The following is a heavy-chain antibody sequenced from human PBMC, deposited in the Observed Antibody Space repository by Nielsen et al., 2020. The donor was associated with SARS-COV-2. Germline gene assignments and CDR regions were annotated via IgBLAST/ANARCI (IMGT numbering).Heavy chain of an antibody. V-gene: IGHV1-18*04. D-gene: IGHD3-9*01. CDR1: GYTFTSYG. CDR3: ARGQIGYDILTGHHDGYYYYYYGMDV. CDR2: ISAYNGNT. J-gene: IGHJ6*02. Sequence: ASVKVSCKASGYTFTSYGISWVRQAPGLGLEWMGWISAYNGNTNYAQKLQGRVTMTTDTSTSTAYMELRSLRSDDTAVYYCARGQIGYDILTGHHDGYYYYYYGMDVWGQGTTVTVSS.